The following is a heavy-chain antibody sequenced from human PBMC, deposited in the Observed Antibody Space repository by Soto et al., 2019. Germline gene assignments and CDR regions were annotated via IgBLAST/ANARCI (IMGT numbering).Heavy chain of an antibody. V-gene: IGHV1-69*05. CDR1: GGTFSSYA. CDR3: ARGGLALMDV. D-gene: IGHD3-16*01. J-gene: IGHJ6*02. Sequence: SVKVSCKASGGTFSSYAISWVRQAPGQGLEWMGGIIPIFGTANYAQKFQGRVTITRDTSASTAHMELSSLRSEDTAVYYCARGGLALMDVWGQGTTVTVSS. CDR2: IIPIFGTA.